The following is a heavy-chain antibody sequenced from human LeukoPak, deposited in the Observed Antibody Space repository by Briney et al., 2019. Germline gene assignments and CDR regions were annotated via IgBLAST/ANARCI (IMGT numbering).Heavy chain of an antibody. CDR3: ARGEYQLPQQ. J-gene: IGHJ1*01. V-gene: IGHV3-7*01. D-gene: IGHD2-2*01. CDR2: IKQDGSEK. Sequence: GGSVSLSCSASGFTFSSFWMRWVRPAPGKGLEWVANIKQDGSEKYYVDSVKGRFTISRDNAKNSLYLQMNSLRAEDTAVYYCARGEYQLPQQWGQGTLVTVSS. CDR1: GFTFSSFW.